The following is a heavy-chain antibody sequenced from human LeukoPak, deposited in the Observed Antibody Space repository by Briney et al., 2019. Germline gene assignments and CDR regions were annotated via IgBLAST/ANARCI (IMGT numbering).Heavy chain of an antibody. CDR3: AASSGVTLGRF. D-gene: IGHD3-16*01. J-gene: IGHJ4*02. CDR1: GGSISSGSHY. Sequence: SETLSLTCTVSGGSISSGSHYYNWIRQHPGKGLEWIGYIYYTGITSYNPSLKSRVTMSVDTSMNQVSLKVTSLTAADTAVYYCAASSGVTLGRFWGQGALVTVSS. CDR2: IYYTGIT. V-gene: IGHV4-31*03.